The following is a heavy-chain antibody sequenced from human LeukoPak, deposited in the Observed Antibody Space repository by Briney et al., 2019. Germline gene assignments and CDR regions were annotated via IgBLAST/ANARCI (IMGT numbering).Heavy chain of an antibody. CDR1: GYSFTSYW. CDR3: ARHMDGGNSYYYYGMDV. CDR2: IYPGDSDT. V-gene: IGHV5-51*01. J-gene: IGHJ6*02. D-gene: IGHD2-21*02. Sequence: GESLKISCKGSGYSFTSYWIGWVRQMPGKGLEWMGIIYPGDSDTRYSPSVQGQVTISADKSISTAYLQWSSLKASDTAMYYCARHMDGGNSYYYYGMDVWGQGTTVTVSS.